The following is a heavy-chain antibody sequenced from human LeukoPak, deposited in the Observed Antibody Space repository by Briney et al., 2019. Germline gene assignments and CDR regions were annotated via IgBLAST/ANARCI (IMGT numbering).Heavy chain of an antibody. CDR2: IYYTGST. CDR3: ARHVAPDMDYFDL. J-gene: IGHJ4*02. V-gene: IGHV4-59*08. Sequence: SETLSLTCTVSGGSISNYYWTWIRQPPGKGLQWIGYIYYTGSTTYNPSLKSRVTMSVDTSKSQLSLKLRSVTDADTAVYHCARHVAPDMDYFDLWGQGTLVTVSS. CDR1: GGSISNYY. D-gene: IGHD2-15*01.